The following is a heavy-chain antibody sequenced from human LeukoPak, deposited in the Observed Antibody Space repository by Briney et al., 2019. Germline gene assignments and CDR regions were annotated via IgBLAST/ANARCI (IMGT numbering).Heavy chain of an antibody. J-gene: IGHJ4*02. CDR1: GFTCSSVW. V-gene: IGHV3-7*03. D-gene: IGHD2-2*03. Sequence: GGSLRLPCAASGFTCSSVWMSWGRQAPGKRLEWVANIKQDGSEKYYVDSVKGRFTISRDNAKNSLYLQMNSLRAEDTAVYYCARGDGYCSSTSCPYYFDYWGQGTLVTVSS. CDR3: ARGDGYCSSTSCPYYFDY. CDR2: IKQDGSEK.